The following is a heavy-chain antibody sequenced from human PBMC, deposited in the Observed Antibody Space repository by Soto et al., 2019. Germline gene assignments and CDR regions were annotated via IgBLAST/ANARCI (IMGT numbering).Heavy chain of an antibody. CDR1: GGIFSSYG. D-gene: IGHD3-16*01. Sequence: HVQLVQSGAEVKKPGSSVKVSCKASGGIFSSYGFSWVRQAPGQGLEWMGGIMPLFGIANYAQMFQGRVTITADESSSTAYMELNSLTSEDTAVYYCVNQGRWGDVDYWGQGTLVTVSS. V-gene: IGHV1-69*01. CDR3: VNQGRWGDVDY. J-gene: IGHJ4*02. CDR2: IMPLFGIA.